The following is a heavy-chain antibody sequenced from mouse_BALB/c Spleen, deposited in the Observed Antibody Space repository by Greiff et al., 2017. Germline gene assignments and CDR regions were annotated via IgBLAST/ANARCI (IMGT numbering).Heavy chain of an antibody. V-gene: IGHV1S81*02. Sequence: QVQLQQSGAELVKPGASVKLSCKASGYTFTSYYMYWVKQRPGQGLEWIGEINPSNGGTNFNEKFKSKDTLTVDKSSSTAYMQLSSLTSEDSAVYYCTKANWAYAMDYWGEGTSVTVSS. CDR2: INPSNGGT. CDR3: TKANWAYAMDY. J-gene: IGHJ4*01. D-gene: IGHD4-1*01. CDR1: GYTFTSYY.